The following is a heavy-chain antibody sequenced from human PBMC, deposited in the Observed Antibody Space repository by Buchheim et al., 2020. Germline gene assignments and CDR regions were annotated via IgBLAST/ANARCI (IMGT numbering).Heavy chain of an antibody. Sequence: QLQLQESGPGLVKPSETLSLTCTVSGGSITSTTYYWGWIRQPPGKGLEWIGTISYSGSTSYNPSLKSRVTMSVDTSKNQFSLSLSSVTAADTAVYYCARSVVVVVAAMGDFYYGMDVWGQGTT. CDR2: ISYSGST. CDR3: ARSVVVVVAAMGDFYYGMDV. CDR1: GGSITSTTYY. J-gene: IGHJ6*02. V-gene: IGHV4-39*01. D-gene: IGHD2-15*01.